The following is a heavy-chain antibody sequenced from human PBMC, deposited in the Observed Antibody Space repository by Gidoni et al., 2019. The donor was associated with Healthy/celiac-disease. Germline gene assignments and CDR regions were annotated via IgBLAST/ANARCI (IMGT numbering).Heavy chain of an antibody. V-gene: IGHV3-15*01. J-gene: IGHJ5*02. Sequence: EVQPVEPGGGLVKPGGYLSLSWAASGSTVSNGWMSWGRQAQGQGLEWGGRIKSKTDSGTTDYAAPVKGRFTISRDDSKNTLYLKMNSQKTEDTAVYYGATDQLLPYNWFDPWGQGTLVTVSS. CDR3: ATDQLLPYNWFDP. CDR2: IKSKTDSGTT. D-gene: IGHD2-2*01. CDR1: GSTVSNGW.